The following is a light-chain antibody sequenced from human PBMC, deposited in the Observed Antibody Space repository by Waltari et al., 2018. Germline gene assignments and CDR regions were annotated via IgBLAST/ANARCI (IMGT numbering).Light chain of an antibody. CDR2: RNN. V-gene: IGLV10-54*04. Sequence: QAGLTQPPSVSMALRKTATPTRTGKSNKVGNLGPAWLKQHQGHPPKVLFFRNNDRPSGISERFSAARSGNTASLTITGAQPEDEADYYCSSWDSSLNTWLYGGGTKVTVL. CDR1: SNKVGNLG. J-gene: IGLJ3*02. CDR3: SSWDSSLNTWL.